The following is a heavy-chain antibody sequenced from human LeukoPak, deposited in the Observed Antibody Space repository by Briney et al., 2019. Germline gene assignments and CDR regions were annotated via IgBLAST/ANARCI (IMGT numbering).Heavy chain of an antibody. CDR2: ISGSGGST. V-gene: IGHV3-23*01. CDR3: AKDLYYGSGSYPTTFDY. J-gene: IGHJ4*02. D-gene: IGHD3-10*01. CDR1: GFTFSSYA. Sequence: GGSLRLSCAASGFTFSSYAMSWVRQAPGKGLEWVSAISGSGGSTYYADSVKGRFTISRDNSKNTLYLQMNSLRAEDTAVYYCAKDLYYGSGSYPTTFDYRGQGTLVTVSS.